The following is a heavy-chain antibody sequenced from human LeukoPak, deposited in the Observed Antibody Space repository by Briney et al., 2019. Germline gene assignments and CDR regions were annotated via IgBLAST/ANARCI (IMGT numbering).Heavy chain of an antibody. Sequence: SVKVSCKASGYTFTRYYMHWVRQAPGQGLEWMGGIIPIFGTANYAQKFQGRVTITADESTSTAYMELSSLRSEDTAVYYCARDQGEYSGYDNGYYYGMDVWGQGTTVTVSS. J-gene: IGHJ6*02. CDR3: ARDQGEYSGYDNGYYYGMDV. CDR2: IIPIFGTA. CDR1: GYTFTRYY. V-gene: IGHV1-69*13. D-gene: IGHD5-12*01.